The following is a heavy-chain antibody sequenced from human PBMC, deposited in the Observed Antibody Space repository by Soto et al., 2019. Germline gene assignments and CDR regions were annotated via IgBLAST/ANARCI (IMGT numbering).Heavy chain of an antibody. CDR1: GYSFTSYW. Sequence: GEFLKISCKGSGYSFTSYWTGWVRQMPGKGLEWMGIIYPGDSDTRYSPSFQGQVTISADKSISTAYLQWSSLKASDTAMYYCARPRIAAAGFDWFDPWGQGTLVTVSS. CDR3: ARPRIAAAGFDWFDP. D-gene: IGHD6-13*01. V-gene: IGHV5-51*01. CDR2: IYPGDSDT. J-gene: IGHJ5*02.